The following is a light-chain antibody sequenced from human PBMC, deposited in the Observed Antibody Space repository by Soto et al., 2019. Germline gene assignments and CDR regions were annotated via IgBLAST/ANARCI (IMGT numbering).Light chain of an antibody. CDR3: QQYNFYPRT. V-gene: IGKV1-5*03. CDR2: KSS. Sequence: DIQMTQSPSTLSASVGDRATITCRASQSISTWLAWYQQKPGKAPNLLIYKSSSLESGVPSRFSGSGSGTEFPLTISSLQPDDSATYYCQQYNFYPRTFGQGTKVEVK. J-gene: IGKJ1*01. CDR1: QSISTW.